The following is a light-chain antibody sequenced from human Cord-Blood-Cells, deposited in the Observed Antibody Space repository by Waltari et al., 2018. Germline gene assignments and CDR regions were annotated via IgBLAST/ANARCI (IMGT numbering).Light chain of an antibody. CDR2: EVI. J-gene: IGLJ3*02. CDR3: SSYAGSNNWV. V-gene: IGLV2-8*01. CDR1: SSAVGGYNY. Sequence: QSALTQPPSASGSPGQSVTISCTGTSSAVGGYNYVSWYQQHPGKAPQLMIYEVIKRPSGVPDRFSGSKSGNTASLTVSGLQAEDEADYYCSSYAGSNNWVFGGGTKLTVL.